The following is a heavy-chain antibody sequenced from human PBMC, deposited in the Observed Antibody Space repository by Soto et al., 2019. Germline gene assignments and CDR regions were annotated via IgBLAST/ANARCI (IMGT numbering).Heavy chain of an antibody. CDR3: ARLQAAAGDNDLTFDY. D-gene: IGHD6-13*01. CDR1: GYSFTSNW. V-gene: IGHV5-10-1*01. J-gene: IGHJ4*02. CDR2: IEPSDSYT. Sequence: EVQLVPSGAEVKKPGESLRISCKGSGYSFTSNWISWVRQMPGKGLEWTGRIEPSDSYTNYSPSFQGHVTISADKSIRTAYLQWSSLKASDPAMYYCARLQAAAGDNDLTFDYWGQGTLVTVSA.